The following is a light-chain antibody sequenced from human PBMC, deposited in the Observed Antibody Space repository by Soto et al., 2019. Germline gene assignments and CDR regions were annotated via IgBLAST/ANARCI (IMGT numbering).Light chain of an antibody. CDR2: EVS. Sequence: QSALTQPASVSGSPGQSITISCTGTSSDVGGYNYVSWYQQHPGKAPKLMIYEVSNRPSGVSNRFSGSKSGNTASLTISGLQAEDEDDYYCSSYTSSSTISYVFGTGTKLTVL. CDR3: SSYTSSSTISYV. J-gene: IGLJ1*01. V-gene: IGLV2-14*01. CDR1: SSDVGGYNY.